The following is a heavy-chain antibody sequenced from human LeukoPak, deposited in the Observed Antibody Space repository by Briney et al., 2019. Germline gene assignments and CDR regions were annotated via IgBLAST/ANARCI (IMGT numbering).Heavy chain of an antibody. V-gene: IGHV3-23*01. CDR1: GFTFTTYA. CDR3: ANHLS. J-gene: IGHJ5*02. Sequence: GGSLRLSCAASGFTFTTYAMSWVRQAPGKGLEWVSSISGGGSTYYADSVKGRFTISRDNSKNTLYLQMNSLRAEDTAVYYCANHLSWGQGTLVTVSS. CDR2: ISGGGST.